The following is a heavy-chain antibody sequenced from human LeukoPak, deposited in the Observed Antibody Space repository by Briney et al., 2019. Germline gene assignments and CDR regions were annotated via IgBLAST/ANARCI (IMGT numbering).Heavy chain of an antibody. CDR3: ARAVCPTIKFCDSSYFMDV. D-gene: IGHD6-6*01. V-gene: IGHV3-20*04. CDR1: GFSFDDLG. Sequence: RPGGSLRLSCAAPGFSFDDLGMTWVRHVPGKGLEWVAGINWNGASTGYADSLRGRFTISRDNAKNSLYLQMNSLRAEDTALYYCARAVCPTIKFCDSSYFMDVWGKGTTVNVS. CDR2: INWNGAST. J-gene: IGHJ6*03.